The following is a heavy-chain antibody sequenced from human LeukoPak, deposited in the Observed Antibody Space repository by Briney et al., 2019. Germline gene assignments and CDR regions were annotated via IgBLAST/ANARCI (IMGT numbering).Heavy chain of an antibody. J-gene: IGHJ1*01. V-gene: IGHV3-23*01. Sequence: GGSLRLSCEAFGFTFSTYNMNWVRQAPGKGLEWVSGISPSGGITYYTDSVKGRFTISRDNSKNTQSLQMNSLRAEDTAVYYCAKDDDWGRYKHWGQGTLVTVSS. CDR3: AKDDDWGRYKH. CDR2: ISPSGGIT. CDR1: GFTFSTYN. D-gene: IGHD3-16*01.